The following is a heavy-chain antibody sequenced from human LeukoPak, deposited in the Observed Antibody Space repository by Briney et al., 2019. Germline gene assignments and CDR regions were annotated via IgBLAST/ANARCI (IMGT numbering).Heavy chain of an antibody. V-gene: IGHV2-5*02. CDR3: AHCDRGWFGIQLWLDWFDP. CDR1: GFSLSTSGVG. J-gene: IGHJ5*02. CDR2: IYWDDDK. D-gene: IGHD5-18*01. Sequence: SGPTLVNPTQTLTLTCTFSGFSLSTSGVGVGWIRQPPGKALEWLALIYWDDDKRYSPSLKSRLTITKDTSKNQVVLTMTNMDPVDTATYYCAHCDRGWFGIQLWLDWFDPWGQGTLVTVSS.